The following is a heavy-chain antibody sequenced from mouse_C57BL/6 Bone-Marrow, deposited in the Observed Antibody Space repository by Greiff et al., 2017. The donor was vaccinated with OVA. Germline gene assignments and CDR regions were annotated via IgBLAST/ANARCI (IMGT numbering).Heavy chain of an antibody. J-gene: IGHJ1*03. V-gene: IGHV5-6*01. CDR1: GFTFSSYG. D-gene: IGHD1-1*01. CDR2: ISSGGSYT. CDR3: ARPAITTVVAGGYFDV. Sequence: EVKLVESGGDLVKPGGSLKLSCAASGFTFSSYGMSWVRQTPDKRLEWVATISSGGSYTYYPDSVKGRFTISRDNAKNTLYLQMSSLKSEDTAMYYCARPAITTVVAGGYFDVWGTGTTVTVSS.